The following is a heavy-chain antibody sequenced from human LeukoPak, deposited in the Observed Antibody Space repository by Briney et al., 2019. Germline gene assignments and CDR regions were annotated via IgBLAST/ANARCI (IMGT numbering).Heavy chain of an antibody. CDR3: ARVRSGFFYYMDV. V-gene: IGHV3-21*01. CDR1: GFTFSSYS. CDR2: ISSGSSYI. Sequence: PGGSLRLSCAASGFTFSSYSMNWVRQAPGKGLEWVSSISSGSSYIYYADSVKGRFTISRDNAKNSLYLQMNSLRAEDTAVYYCARVRSGFFYYMDVWGKGTTVTVSS. D-gene: IGHD3-22*01. J-gene: IGHJ6*03.